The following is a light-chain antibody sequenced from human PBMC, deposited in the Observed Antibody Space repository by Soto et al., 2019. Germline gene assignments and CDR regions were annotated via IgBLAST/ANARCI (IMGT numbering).Light chain of an antibody. CDR3: QQYNSYSWT. CDR1: QGISSW. V-gene: IGKV1-5*01. CDR2: DAS. Sequence: DIQMTQSPSSVSASVGDGVTITYRASQGISSWLAWYQQKPGKAPKLLIYDASSLESGVPSRFSGSGSGTEFTLTISSLQPDDFATYYCQQYNSYSWTFGQGTKVDIK. J-gene: IGKJ1*01.